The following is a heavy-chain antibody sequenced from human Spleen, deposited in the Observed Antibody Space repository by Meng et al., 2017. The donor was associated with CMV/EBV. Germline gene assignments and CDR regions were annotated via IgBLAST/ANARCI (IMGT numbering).Heavy chain of an antibody. CDR1: GYTFTDYF. CDR2: INPNNGGT. V-gene: IGHV1-2*02. CDR3: ARNLRGYSSGLFFFHEMDV. J-gene: IGHJ6*02. Sequence: ASVKVSCKASGYTFTDYFIHWVRQAPGQGLEWMGWINPNNGGTNFAQKFQGRVTMTRDTSISTAYMELSRLRSDDTAVYYCARNLRGYSSGLFFFHEMDVWGQGTAVTVSS. D-gene: IGHD2-21*01.